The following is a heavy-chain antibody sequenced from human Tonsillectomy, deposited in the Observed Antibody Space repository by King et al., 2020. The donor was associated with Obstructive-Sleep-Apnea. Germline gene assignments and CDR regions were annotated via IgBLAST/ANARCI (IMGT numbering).Heavy chain of an antibody. CDR2: FDPEDGEM. V-gene: IGHV1-24*01. D-gene: IGHD2-8*01. CDR3: AAEYCTRFSCHRFFDS. Sequence: QPNLVQSGAEVRKPGASVKVSCKVSGYTLTDLSVHWVRQAPGKGLEWMGGFDPEDGEMIYAQKFQGRVTMTEDTSADTAYMELSSLKSEDTAVYSCAAEYCTRFSCHRFFDSWGQGTLVTVSS. J-gene: IGHJ4*02. CDR1: GYTLTDLS.